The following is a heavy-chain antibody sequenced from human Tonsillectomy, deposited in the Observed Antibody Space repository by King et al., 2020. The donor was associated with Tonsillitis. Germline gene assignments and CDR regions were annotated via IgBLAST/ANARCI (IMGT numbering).Heavy chain of an antibody. V-gene: IGHV3-23*03. CDR3: AKPPPSSGCPCFDS. CDR2: IHRDSGNE. D-gene: IGHD6-19*01. CDR1: GFTINSFA. J-gene: IGHJ4*02. Sequence: DVQLVESGGGLVQPGGSLRLSCAVSGFTINSFAMSWVRQAPGKGLEWVSSIHRDSGNEFYTASVRGRFAISRDISNNRLYLQMSSLRADDTALYYCAKPPPSSGCPCFDSWGRGTLFTVSS.